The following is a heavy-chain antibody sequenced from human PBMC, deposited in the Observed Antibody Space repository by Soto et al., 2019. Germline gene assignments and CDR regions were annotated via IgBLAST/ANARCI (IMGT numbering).Heavy chain of an antibody. CDR1: GYTFTSYA. D-gene: IGHD6-13*01. V-gene: IGHV1-3*01. CDR2: INAGNGNT. J-gene: IGHJ6*02. CDR3: ARDRGSSSWYDRDPGYYGMDV. Sequence: ASVKVSCKASGYTFTSYAMHWVLQAPGQRLEWMGWINAGNGNTKYSQKFQGRVTITRDTSASTAYMELSSLRSEDTAVYYCARDRGSSSWYDRDPGYYGMDVWGQGTTVTVSS.